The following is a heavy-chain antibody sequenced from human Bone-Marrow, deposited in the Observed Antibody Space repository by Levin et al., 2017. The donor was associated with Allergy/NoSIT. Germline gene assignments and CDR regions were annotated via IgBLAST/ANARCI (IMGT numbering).Heavy chain of an antibody. J-gene: IGHJ4*02. D-gene: IGHD4-11*01. CDR3: ATFDYSSYGYYFDY. CDR1: GFNFNAYG. CDR2: IRGSDDNT. V-gene: IGHV3-23*01. Sequence: GGSLRLSCAVSGFNFNAYGMTWVRQAPGKGLEWVSTIRGSDDNTYYTDSVSGRFTISRDTSEDTLYLQMNSLRAEDTAVYYCATFDYSSYGYYFDYWGQGTLVTVSS.